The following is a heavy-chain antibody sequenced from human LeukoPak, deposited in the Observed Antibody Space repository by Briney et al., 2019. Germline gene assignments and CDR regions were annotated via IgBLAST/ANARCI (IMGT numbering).Heavy chain of an antibody. J-gene: IGHJ4*02. CDR2: IISKAGGETT. Sequence: TPGGSLRLSCAASGFTFSNAWMSWVRQAPGKGLEWVGRIISKAGGETTDYAAPVKGRFTISRDDSRNTVYLQMKSLKTEDTAVYYCCTHRPSSSCGYWGQGTLVTASS. CDR3: CTHRPSSSCGY. V-gene: IGHV3-15*01. CDR1: GFTFSNAW. D-gene: IGHD6-13*01.